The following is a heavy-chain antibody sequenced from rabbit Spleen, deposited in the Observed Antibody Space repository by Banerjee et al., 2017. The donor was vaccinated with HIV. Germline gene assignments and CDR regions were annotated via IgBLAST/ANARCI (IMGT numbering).Heavy chain of an antibody. V-gene: IGHV1S45*01. J-gene: IGHJ4*01. Sequence: QEQLVESGGDLVKPGTSLTLTCTASGFSFSSSYDICWVRQAPGKGLECIACIYAGSSGSTYYASWAKGRFTISKTSSTTVTLQMTSLTVADTATHFCARGSAPMTMVITGFYLNLWGQGTLVTVS. D-gene: IGHD2-1*01. CDR1: GFSFSSSYD. CDR3: ARGSAPMTMVITGFYLNL. CDR2: IYAGSSGST.